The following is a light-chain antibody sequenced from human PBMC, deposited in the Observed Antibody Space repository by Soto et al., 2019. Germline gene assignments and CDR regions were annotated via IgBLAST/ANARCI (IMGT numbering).Light chain of an antibody. Sequence: IVMTQSPATLSVSPGERATLACRASQSVGSHLAWYQQRPGQAPRLLIYGASYRATGIPARFSGSGSGTDFTLIISSLQSEDFAVYYCQQYDNWPPFTFGPGTKVDIK. CDR1: QSVGSH. J-gene: IGKJ3*01. CDR2: GAS. CDR3: QQYDNWPPFT. V-gene: IGKV3-15*01.